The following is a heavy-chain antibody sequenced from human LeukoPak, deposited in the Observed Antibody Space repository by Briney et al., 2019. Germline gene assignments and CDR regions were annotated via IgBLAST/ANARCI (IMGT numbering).Heavy chain of an antibody. V-gene: IGHV3-21*01. J-gene: IGHJ3*02. D-gene: IGHD6-19*01. CDR1: GFTFSSYA. CDR3: ARELAVVGRPEAAAFVI. Sequence: GGSLRLSCAASGFTFSSYAMNWVRQAPGKGLEWVSSITSGRDYISYADSVRGRFTMSRANAKNSLYLQLNSLRAEDTAVYYCARELAVVGRPEAAAFVIWGQGTMVTVSS. CDR2: ITSGRDYI.